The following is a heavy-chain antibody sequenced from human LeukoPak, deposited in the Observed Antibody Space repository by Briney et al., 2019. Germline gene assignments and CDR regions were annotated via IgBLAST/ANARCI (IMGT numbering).Heavy chain of an antibody. Sequence: GASVKASCKASGYTFTSYDINWVRQATGQGLEWMGWMNPNSGNTGYAQKFQGRITITRNASISTAYMELSSLRSEDTAVYYCARGSGWYEGSDYWGQGTLVTVSS. CDR1: GYTFTSYD. CDR2: MNPNSGNT. V-gene: IGHV1-8*03. CDR3: ARGSGWYEGSDY. D-gene: IGHD6-19*01. J-gene: IGHJ4*02.